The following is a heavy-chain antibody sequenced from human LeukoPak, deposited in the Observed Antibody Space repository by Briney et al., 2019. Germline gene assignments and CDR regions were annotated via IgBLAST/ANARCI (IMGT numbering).Heavy chain of an antibody. J-gene: IGHJ4*02. CDR3: ARLRDYYENNATRGYFDY. CDR1: GYIFTSYW. V-gene: IGHV5-51*01. Sequence: GESLKISCKGSGYIFTSYWIGWVRQMPGKGLEWMGIIYPGDSDARYSPSFQGQVTISADKSISTAYLQWRSLKASDTAMYYCARLRDYYENNATRGYFDYWGQGTLVTVSS. CDR2: IYPGDSDA. D-gene: IGHD3-22*01.